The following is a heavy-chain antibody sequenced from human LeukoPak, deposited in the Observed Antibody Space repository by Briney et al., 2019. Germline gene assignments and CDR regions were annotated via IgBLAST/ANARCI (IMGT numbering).Heavy chain of an antibody. CDR1: GFTFSRSW. J-gene: IGHJ4*02. Sequence: GGSLRLSCAASGFTFSRSWMTWVRQAPGKGLECVASINQDGSEKHYVDSVKGRFTISRDNAKNSLYLQMNSLRAEDTALYYCAKGNYYDSSGYYSNWGQGTLVTVSS. D-gene: IGHD3-22*01. CDR3: AKGNYYDSSGYYSN. CDR2: INQDGSEK. V-gene: IGHV3-7*03.